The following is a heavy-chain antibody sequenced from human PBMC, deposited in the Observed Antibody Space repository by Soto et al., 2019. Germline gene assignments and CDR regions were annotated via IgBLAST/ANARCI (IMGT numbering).Heavy chain of an antibody. V-gene: IGHV1-46*03. Sequence: RASVKVSCKASGYTFTSYYMHWVRQAPGQGLEWMGIINPSGGSTSYAQKFQGRVTMTRDTSTSTVYMELSSLRSEDTAVYYCATLGGLIGLDYCGQGTLVSVSS. CDR1: GYTFTSYY. D-gene: IGHD2-15*01. CDR3: ATLGGLIGLDY. CDR2: INPSGGST. J-gene: IGHJ4*02.